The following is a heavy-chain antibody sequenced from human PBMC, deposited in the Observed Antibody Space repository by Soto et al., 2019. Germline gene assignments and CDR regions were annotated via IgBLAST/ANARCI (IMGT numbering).Heavy chain of an antibody. J-gene: IGHJ6*03. CDR1: GFTFSSYW. CDR2: INSDGSST. V-gene: IGHV3-74*01. D-gene: IGHD2-2*01. CDR3: ARDLVVVVPAASGYYYYMDV. Sequence: GGSLRLSCAASGFTFSSYWMHWVRQAPGKGLVWVSRINSDGSSTSYADSVKGRFTISRDNAKNTLYLQMNSLRAEDTAVYYCARDLVVVVPAASGYYYYMDVWGKGTTVTVSS.